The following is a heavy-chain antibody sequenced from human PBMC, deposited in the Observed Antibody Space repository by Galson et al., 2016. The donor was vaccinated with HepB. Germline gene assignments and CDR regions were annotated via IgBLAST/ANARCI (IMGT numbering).Heavy chain of an antibody. CDR2: INAANGDT. CDR1: GYTFTTYA. Sequence: SVKVSCKASGYTFTTYAMYWVRQAPGRRLEWMGWINAANGDTKYSQKLQGRGTITWDTSANTAYMELSSLRSEDTAVYYCARGHIVATVDYYYYGLDVWGQGTLVTVSS. V-gene: IGHV1-3*01. J-gene: IGHJ6*02. CDR3: ARGHIVATVDYYYYGLDV. D-gene: IGHD5-12*01.